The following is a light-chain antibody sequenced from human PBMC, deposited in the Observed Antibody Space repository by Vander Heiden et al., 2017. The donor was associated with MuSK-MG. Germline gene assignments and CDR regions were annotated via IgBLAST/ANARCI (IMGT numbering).Light chain of an antibody. J-gene: IGKJ2*01. CDR1: QRIGTN. CDR3: QQYQNWPPYT. Sequence: EIVMTQSPATLSVSPGERATLSCRASQRIGTNLAWYQQRPGQAPRRLIYAASTRATGIPARFSGSGSGTEFTLTISSLQSEDFVIYYCQQYQNWPPYTFGLGTKVEI. V-gene: IGKV3-15*01. CDR2: AAS.